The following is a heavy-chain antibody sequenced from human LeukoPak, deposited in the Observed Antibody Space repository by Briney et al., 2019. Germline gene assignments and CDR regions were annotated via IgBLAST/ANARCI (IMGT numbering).Heavy chain of an antibody. J-gene: IGHJ4*02. CDR2: IYYSGST. Sequence: SSETLSLTCTVSGGSISSYYWSWIRQPPGKGLEWIGYIYYSGSTNYNPSLKSRVTISVDTSKNQFSLQLSSVTAADTAVYFCARGFRGDNFDYWGQGTLVTVSS. CDR1: GGSISSYY. CDR3: ARGFRGDNFDY. D-gene: IGHD7-27*01. V-gene: IGHV4-59*01.